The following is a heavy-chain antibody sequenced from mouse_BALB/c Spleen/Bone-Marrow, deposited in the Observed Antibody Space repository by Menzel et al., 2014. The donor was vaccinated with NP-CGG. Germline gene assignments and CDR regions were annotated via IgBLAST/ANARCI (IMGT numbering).Heavy chain of an antibody. Sequence: QVQLQQSGAELVRPGASVKLSCKASGYSFTSYWMNWVKQRPGQGLEWIGMIHPSGSETRLNQNFKDKATLTVDKSSSTAYMQLSSPTSENSAVYYCARSRGEGYWGQGTLVTVSA. CDR3: ARSRGEGY. CDR1: GYSFTSYW. V-gene: IGHV1-61*01. J-gene: IGHJ3*01. CDR2: IHPSGSET.